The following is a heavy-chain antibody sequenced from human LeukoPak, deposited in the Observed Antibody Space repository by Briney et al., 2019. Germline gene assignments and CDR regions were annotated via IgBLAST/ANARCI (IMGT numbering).Heavy chain of an antibody. D-gene: IGHD3-3*01. CDR2: IKQDGSEK. V-gene: IGHV3-7*04. CDR1: GFTFSSYW. CDR3: ARGNYDFWSGYYKETDY. J-gene: IGHJ4*02. Sequence: GGSLRLSCAASGFTFSSYWMSWVRQAPGKGLEWVANIKQDGSEKYYVDSVKGRFTISRDNAKNSLYLQMNSLRAEDTAVYYCARGNYDFWSGYYKETDYWGQGTLVTVSS.